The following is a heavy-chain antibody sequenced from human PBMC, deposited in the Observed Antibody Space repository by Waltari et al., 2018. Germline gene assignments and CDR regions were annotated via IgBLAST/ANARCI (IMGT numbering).Heavy chain of an antibody. V-gene: IGHV4-59*01. D-gene: IGHD3-3*01. Sequence: QLRLQESGPGLVRPSETLSLTCGVSGGTITTYHWRWIRQHPGKGLEWIGFIYYSGSSSYNPSLKSRVTISVDTSKNQFSLKLSSVTPADTAVYYCASGTFYPFWSGYYSGWFDSWGQGTQVTVSS. J-gene: IGHJ5*01. CDR1: GGTITTYH. CDR2: IYYSGSS. CDR3: ASGTFYPFWSGYYSGWFDS.